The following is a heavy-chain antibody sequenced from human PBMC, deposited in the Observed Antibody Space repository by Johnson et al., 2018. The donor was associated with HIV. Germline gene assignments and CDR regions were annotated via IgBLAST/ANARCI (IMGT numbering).Heavy chain of an antibody. Sequence: QVQLVESGGEVVQPGRSLRLSCAASGFTFSSYGMHWVRQAPGKGLEWVAVISYDGSNKYYADSVKGRFTISRDNSKNTLYLQMNSLRAEDTAVYYCAKESAFDIWGQGTMVTVSS. CDR1: GFTFSSYG. CDR3: AKESAFDI. J-gene: IGHJ3*02. CDR2: ISYDGSNK. V-gene: IGHV3-30*18.